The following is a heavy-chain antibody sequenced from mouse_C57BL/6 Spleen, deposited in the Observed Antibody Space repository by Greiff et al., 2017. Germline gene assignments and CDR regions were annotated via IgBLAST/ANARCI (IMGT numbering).Heavy chain of an antibody. J-gene: IGHJ1*03. CDR2: IRLKSDNYAT. Sequence: EVKLVESGGGLVQPGGSMKLSCVASGFTFSNYWMNWVRQSPEKGLEWVAQIRLKSDNYATHYAESVKGRFTISRDDSKSSVYLQMNNLRAEDTGIYYCTADGSSPWYFDVWGTGTTVTVSS. V-gene: IGHV6-3*01. D-gene: IGHD1-1*01. CDR1: GFTFSNYW. CDR3: TADGSSPWYFDV.